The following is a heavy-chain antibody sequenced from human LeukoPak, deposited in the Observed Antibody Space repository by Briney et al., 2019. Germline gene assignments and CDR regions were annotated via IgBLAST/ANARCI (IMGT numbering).Heavy chain of an antibody. Sequence: SETLSLTCAVYGESFSGHYWGWIRQFPGKGLQWIGEVNHDGNTNYNPSLKTRVTISADTSKNQFSLKVALVTAADAAIYYCARRPQSSGNYDGPPGLDYWGQGTLVTVSP. D-gene: IGHD1-26*01. CDR3: ARRPQSSGNYDGPPGLDY. CDR2: VNHDGNT. V-gene: IGHV4-34*01. CDR1: GESFSGHY. J-gene: IGHJ4*02.